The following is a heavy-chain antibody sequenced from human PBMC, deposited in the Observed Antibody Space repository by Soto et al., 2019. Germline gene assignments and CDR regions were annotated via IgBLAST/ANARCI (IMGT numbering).Heavy chain of an antibody. V-gene: IGHV3-23*01. Sequence: PGGSLRLSCAASGLTFSSYAMTWVRQAPGKGLEWVSAMSGGGETTYYADSVKGRFTISRDNSRNTLYLHMNSLRAEDTAAYYCAKWHTYYYDSRGFSGFDCWGRGTLVTVSS. CDR2: MSGGGETT. D-gene: IGHD3-22*01. CDR1: GLTFSSYA. J-gene: IGHJ4*02. CDR3: AKWHTYYYDSRGFSGFDC.